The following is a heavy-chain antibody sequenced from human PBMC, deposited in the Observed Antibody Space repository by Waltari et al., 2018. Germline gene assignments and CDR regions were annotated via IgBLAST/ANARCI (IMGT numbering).Heavy chain of an antibody. D-gene: IGHD6-19*01. CDR1: GFTFSSYD. CDR2: IVTAGDT. J-gene: IGHJ4*02. V-gene: IGHV3-13*01. Sequence: EVQLVESGGGLVQPGGSLRLSCAASGFTFSSYDMHWVRQATGRVLEWVSAIVTAGDTYYPGSVKGRFTISRENAKNSLYLQMNSLRAEDTAVYYCARTDSSGWYVNYFDYWGQGTLVTVSS. CDR3: ARTDSSGWYVNYFDY.